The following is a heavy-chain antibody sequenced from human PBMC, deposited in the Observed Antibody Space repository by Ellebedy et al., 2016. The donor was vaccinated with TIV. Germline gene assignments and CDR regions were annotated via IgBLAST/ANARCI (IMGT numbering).Heavy chain of an antibody. J-gene: IGHJ4*02. CDR2: IYYSGST. CDR3: ARDSSPHRFDY. CDR1: GGSISSGDYY. Sequence: SETLSLTXTVSGGSISSGDYYWSWIRQPPGKGLEWLGYIYYSGSTYYNPSLKSRITISVDTSKNQFSLKLSSVTAADTAVYYCARDSSPHRFDYWGQGTLVTVSS. V-gene: IGHV4-30-4*01.